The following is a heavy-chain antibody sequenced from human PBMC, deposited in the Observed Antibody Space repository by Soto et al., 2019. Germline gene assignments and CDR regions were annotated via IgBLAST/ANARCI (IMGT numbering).Heavy chain of an antibody. V-gene: IGHV3-21*01. CDR1: GFTFSSYS. CDR2: ISRSAGNT. Sequence: EVQLVESGGGLVKPGGSLRLSCAASGFTFSSYSMNWVRQAPGKGLGWVSSISRSAGNTYYADSVKGRFTISRDNAKNSMYLQMNSLRAEDTAVYYCARDQVPGLDAFDIWGQGTMGTVSS. CDR3: ARDQVPGLDAFDI. J-gene: IGHJ3*02.